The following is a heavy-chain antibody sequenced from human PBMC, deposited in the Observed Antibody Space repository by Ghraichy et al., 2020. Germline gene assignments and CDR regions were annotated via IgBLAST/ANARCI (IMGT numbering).Heavy chain of an antibody. CDR2: MYSDGTKQ. Sequence: GGSLRLSCAASGFTFSTYAMHWVRQAPGKGLEWVALMYSDGTKQYFADSVRGRFTISRENSKNTLYLQMNSLRAEDAAVYYCARGREGFDYWGQGTLVTVSS. V-gene: IGHV3-33*01. CDR3: ARGREGFDY. CDR1: GFTFSTYA. J-gene: IGHJ4*02.